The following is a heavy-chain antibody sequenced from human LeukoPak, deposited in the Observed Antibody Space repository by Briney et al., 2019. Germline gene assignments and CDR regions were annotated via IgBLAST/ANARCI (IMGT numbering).Heavy chain of an antibody. CDR3: ARDRKWELPVNWFDP. D-gene: IGHD1-26*01. CDR1: GYTFTGYY. J-gene: IGHJ5*02. CDR2: INPNSGGT. V-gene: IGHV1-2*02. Sequence: ASVKVSCKASGYTFTGYYMHWVRQAPGQGHEWMGWINPNSGGTNYAQKFQGRVTMTRDTSISTAYMELSRLRSDDTAVYYCARDRKWELPVNWFDPWGQGTLVTVSS.